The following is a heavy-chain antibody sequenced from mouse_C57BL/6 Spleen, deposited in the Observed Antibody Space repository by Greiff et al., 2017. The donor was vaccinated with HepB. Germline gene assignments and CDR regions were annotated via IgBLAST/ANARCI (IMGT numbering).Heavy chain of an antibody. D-gene: IGHD1-1*02. CDR3: TRRGDYADAMDY. J-gene: IGHJ4*01. CDR1: GFTFSDAW. Sequence: EVKLVESGGGLVQPGGSMKLSCAASGFTFSDAWMDWVRQSPEKGLEWVAEIRNKANNHATYYAESVKGRFTISRDDSKSSVYLQMNSLRAEDTGIYYCTRRGDYADAMDYWGQGTSVTVSS. CDR2: IRNKANNHAT. V-gene: IGHV6-6*01.